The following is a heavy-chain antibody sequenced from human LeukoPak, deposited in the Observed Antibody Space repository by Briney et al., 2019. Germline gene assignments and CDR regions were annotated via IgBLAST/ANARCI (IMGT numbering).Heavy chain of an antibody. D-gene: IGHD2-21*01. CDR3: ARGIIFPYYFDY. J-gene: IGHJ4*02. CDR1: GDSISSSSSY. V-gene: IGHV4-39*07. CDR2: IYYSGST. Sequence: SETLSLTCTVSGDSISSSSSYWGWIGQPPGKGLEWIGSIYYSGSTYYNPSLKSRVTISVDTSKNQFSLKLSSVTAADTAVYYCARGIIFPYYFDYWGQGTLVTVSS.